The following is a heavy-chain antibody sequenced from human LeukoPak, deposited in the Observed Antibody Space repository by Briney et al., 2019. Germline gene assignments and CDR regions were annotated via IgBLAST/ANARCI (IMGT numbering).Heavy chain of an antibody. V-gene: IGHV3-43*02. D-gene: IGHD5/OR15-5a*01. CDR2: TSGDGITT. CDR1: GFTFHNYA. CDR3: ARDHVYGGADY. Sequence: GGSLRLSCAASGFTFHNYAIHWVRHAPGKGLEGVSLTSGDGITTYFADSVKGRFTISRDNSKSSLLLQMNSLRTEDTALYYCARDHVYGGADYWGQGTLVTVSS. J-gene: IGHJ4*02.